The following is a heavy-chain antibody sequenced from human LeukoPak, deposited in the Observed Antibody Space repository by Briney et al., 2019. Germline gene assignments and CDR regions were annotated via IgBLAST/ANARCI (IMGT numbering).Heavy chain of an antibody. J-gene: IGHJ4*02. CDR2: IYYSGST. CDR1: GGSISSYY. V-gene: IGHV4-59*08. CDR3: ARLYYYDSSGW. D-gene: IGHD3-22*01. Sequence: PSETLSLTCTVSGGSISSYYWSWIRQPPGKGLEWIGYIYYSGSTNYNPSLKSRVTISVDTSKNQFSLKLSSVTAADTAVYYCARLYYYDSSGWWGQGTLVTVSS.